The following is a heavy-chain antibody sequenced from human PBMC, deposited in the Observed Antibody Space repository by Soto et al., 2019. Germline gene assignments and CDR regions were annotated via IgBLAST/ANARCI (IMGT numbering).Heavy chain of an antibody. V-gene: IGHV1-46*03. CDR1: GYTFTSYY. J-gene: IGHJ5*02. Sequence: QVQLVQSGAEVKKPGASVKVSCKASGYTFTSYYIHWVRQAPGQGLEWMGVINPSGGSTSYAQNFQGRVTMTRDTCTSTVYMELSSLRSEDTAVYYCVRESTPPRWFDPWGQGTLVTVSS. CDR3: VRESTPPRWFDP. CDR2: INPSGGST. D-gene: IGHD4-17*01.